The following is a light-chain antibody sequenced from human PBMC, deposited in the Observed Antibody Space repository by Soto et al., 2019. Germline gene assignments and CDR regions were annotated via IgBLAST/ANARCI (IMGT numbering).Light chain of an antibody. Sequence: DIQMTQSPSFLSASVGDRVTITCRASQSISSYLNWYQQKPGKAPKLLIYAGSSLQSGVPARFSGSGSGTEFTLTINSMQPEYCATYYCQCGYSKPRYTFGQGTKLEIK. V-gene: IGKV1-39*02. CDR3: QCGYSKPRYT. J-gene: IGKJ2*01. CDR2: AGS. CDR1: QSISSY.